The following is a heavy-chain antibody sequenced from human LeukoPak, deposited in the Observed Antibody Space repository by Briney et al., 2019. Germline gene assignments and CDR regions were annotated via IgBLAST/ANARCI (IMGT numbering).Heavy chain of an antibody. J-gene: IGHJ4*02. Sequence: PGGSLRLSCAASGFTFSTYAMSWVRQAPGKGLEWVSGIRGSGGSTYYADSVKGRFTISRDDSKNQLSLQMNSLRAEDTAVYYCANLNWGAWSYPRFWGQGTLVTVSS. D-gene: IGHD7-27*01. CDR2: IRGSGGST. V-gene: IGHV3-23*01. CDR3: ANLNWGAWSYPRF. CDR1: GFTFSTYA.